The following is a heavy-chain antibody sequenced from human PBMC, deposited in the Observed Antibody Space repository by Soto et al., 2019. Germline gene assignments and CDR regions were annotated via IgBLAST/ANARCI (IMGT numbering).Heavy chain of an antibody. CDR3: AKGGPITILDWNWFDP. J-gene: IGHJ5*02. D-gene: IGHD3-3*01. CDR1: GFTFSSYA. V-gene: IGHV3-23*01. Sequence: GGSLRLSCAASGFTFSSYAMSWVRQAPGKGLEWVSAISGSGGSTYYADSVKGRFTISRDNSKNTLYLQMNSLRAEDTAVYYCAKGGPITILDWNWFDPWGQGTLVTVSS. CDR2: ISGSGGST.